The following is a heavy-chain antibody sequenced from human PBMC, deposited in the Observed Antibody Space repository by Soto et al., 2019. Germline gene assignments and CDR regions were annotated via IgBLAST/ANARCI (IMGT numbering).Heavy chain of an antibody. V-gene: IGHV4-59*01. J-gene: IGHJ4*02. CDR2: IYYSGST. CDR3: ARGPQESYYGSGSYPDGPTDYYFDY. D-gene: IGHD3-10*01. Sequence: SETLSLTCTVSGGSISSYYWSWIRQPPGKGLEWIGYIYYSGSTNYNPSLKSRVTISVDTSKNQFSLKLSSVTAADTAVYDCARGPQESYYGSGSYPDGPTDYYFDYWGQGTLVTVSS. CDR1: GGSISSYY.